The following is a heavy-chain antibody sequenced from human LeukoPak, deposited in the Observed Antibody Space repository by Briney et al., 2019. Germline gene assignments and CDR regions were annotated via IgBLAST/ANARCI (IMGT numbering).Heavy chain of an antibody. V-gene: IGHV1-69*13. J-gene: IGHJ5*02. D-gene: IGHD2-8*01. Sequence: SVKVSCTASGGTFSSYAISWVRQAPGQGLEWMGGIIPIFGTANYAQKFQGRVTITADESTSTAYMKLSRLRSEDTAVYYCARDSLGVNWFDPWGQGTLVTVSS. CDR3: ARDSLGVNWFDP. CDR1: GGTFSSYA. CDR2: IIPIFGTA.